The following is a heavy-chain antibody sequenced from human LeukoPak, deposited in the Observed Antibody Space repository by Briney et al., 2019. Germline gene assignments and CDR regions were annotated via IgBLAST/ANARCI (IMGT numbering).Heavy chain of an antibody. V-gene: IGHV3-48*01. CDR1: GFTFSNYA. CDR3: ARFPPDFGMDV. J-gene: IGHJ6*02. CDR2: ISSSSSTI. Sequence: GGSLRLSCAASGFTFSNYAMSWVRQAPGKGLEWVSYISSSSSTIYYADSVKGRFTISRDNAKNSLYLQMNSLRAEDTAVYYCARFPPDFGMDVWGQGTTVTVSS.